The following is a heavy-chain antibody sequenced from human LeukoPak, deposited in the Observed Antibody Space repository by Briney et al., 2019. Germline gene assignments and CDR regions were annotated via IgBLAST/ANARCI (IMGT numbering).Heavy chain of an antibody. Sequence: ASVKVSCKASGYTFTSNYMHWVRQAPGQGLGWMGILNPTGGSASYAQKFPGRLTMTRDTSTSTVYMELSSLRSEDTAVYYCAREMGATSFDYWGQGTLVTVSS. CDR1: GYTFTSNY. J-gene: IGHJ4*02. CDR2: LNPTGGSA. V-gene: IGHV1-46*01. CDR3: AREMGATSFDY. D-gene: IGHD1-26*01.